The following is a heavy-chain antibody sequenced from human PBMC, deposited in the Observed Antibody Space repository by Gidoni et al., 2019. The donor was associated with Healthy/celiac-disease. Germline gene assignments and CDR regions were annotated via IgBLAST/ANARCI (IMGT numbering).Heavy chain of an antibody. Sequence: GIIPILGIANYAQKFQGRVTIAADKSTSTAYMELSSLRSEDTAVYYCAITSPEGITGTLDYYYYGMDVWGQGTTVTVSS. D-gene: IGHD1-7*01. J-gene: IGHJ6*02. CDR2: IIPILGIA. V-gene: IGHV1-69*10. CDR3: AITSPEGITGTLDYYYYGMDV.